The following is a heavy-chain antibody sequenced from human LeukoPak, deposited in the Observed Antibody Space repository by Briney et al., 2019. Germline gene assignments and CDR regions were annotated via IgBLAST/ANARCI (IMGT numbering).Heavy chain of an antibody. J-gene: IGHJ4*02. CDR2: INWNGGST. Sequence: GESLRLSCAASGFTFDDYGMSWVRQAPGKGLEWVSGINWNGGSTGYANSVKGRFTISRDNAKNSLYLQMNSLRAEDTALYYCARDARRYYDFWSGYKGLDYWGQGTLVTVSS. D-gene: IGHD3-3*01. CDR3: ARDARRYYDFWSGYKGLDY. V-gene: IGHV3-20*04. CDR1: GFTFDDYG.